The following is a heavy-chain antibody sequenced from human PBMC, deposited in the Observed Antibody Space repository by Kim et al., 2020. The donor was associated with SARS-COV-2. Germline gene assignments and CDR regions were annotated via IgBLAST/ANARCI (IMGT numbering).Heavy chain of an antibody. J-gene: IGHJ4*01. CDR2: LSGGGGSK. Sequence: GGSLRLSCAASGFTFSSYGMHWVRQATGKGLEWVSDLSGGGGSKYYAASVEGLFTISRDNTKYMLYLPMNTLGAEDTAVYSGMKDVHFTWFESVYFYY. D-gene: IGHD3-9*01. V-gene: IGHV3-23*01. CDR3: MKDVHFTWFESVYFYY. CDR1: GFTFSSYG.